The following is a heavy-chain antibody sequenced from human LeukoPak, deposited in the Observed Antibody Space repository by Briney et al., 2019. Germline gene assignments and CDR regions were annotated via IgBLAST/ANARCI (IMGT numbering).Heavy chain of an antibody. J-gene: IGHJ5*02. D-gene: IGHD2-21*01. CDR3: ARGDGYPTPSRNWFDP. CDR2: INPSGGST. CDR1: GYTFSSYY. V-gene: IGHV1-46*01. Sequence: ASVNVSCMASGYTFSSYYMHWVRQAPGQGLEWMGIINPSGGSTIYAQKFQGRVTLTRDTSPNTVYMELSSLSSDDPAVYYCARGDGYPTPSRNWFDPWGQGTLVTVSS.